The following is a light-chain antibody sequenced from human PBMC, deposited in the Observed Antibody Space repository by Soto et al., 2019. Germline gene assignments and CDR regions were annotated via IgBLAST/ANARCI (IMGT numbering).Light chain of an antibody. CDR2: GVT. J-gene: IGLJ1*01. CDR1: GSDVGGYNY. Sequence: QSALTQPASVSGSPRQSITISCTGTGSDVGGYNYVSWYQQHPGKAPKLMIYGVTNRPSGVSNRFSGSKSGNKASLTISGLQAEYEADYYCSSYTSSSTLVFGTGTKLTVL. V-gene: IGLV2-14*01. CDR3: SSYTSSSTLV.